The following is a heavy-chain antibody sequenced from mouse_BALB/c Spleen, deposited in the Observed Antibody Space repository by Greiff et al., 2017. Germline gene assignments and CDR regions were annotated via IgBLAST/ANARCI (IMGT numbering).Heavy chain of an antibody. CDR1: GYSITSDYA. CDR2: ISYSGST. J-gene: IGHJ2*01. D-gene: IGHD2-3*01. Sequence: DVKLQESGPGLVQPSQSLSLTCTVTGYSITSDYAWNWLRQFPGNKLEWMGYISYSGSTSYNPSLKSRISITRDTSKNQFFLQLNSVTTEDTATYYCASSVYDGFYYWGQGTTLTVSS. V-gene: IGHV3-2*02. CDR3: ASSVYDGFYY.